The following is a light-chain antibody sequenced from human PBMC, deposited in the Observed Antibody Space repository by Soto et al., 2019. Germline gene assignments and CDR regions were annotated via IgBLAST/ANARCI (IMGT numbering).Light chain of an antibody. CDR1: SSNIGTNT. CDR3: AAWDGSLNVVL. Sequence: QSVLTQPSSASGTPGQTVTISCSGTSSNIGTNTVNWYRQLPGTAPKLLIFNDNVRPSGVPGRFFGSRSGTSASLAISGLQSEDEADYYCAAWDGSLNVVLLGGGTQLTVL. CDR2: NDN. J-gene: IGLJ2*01. V-gene: IGLV1-44*01.